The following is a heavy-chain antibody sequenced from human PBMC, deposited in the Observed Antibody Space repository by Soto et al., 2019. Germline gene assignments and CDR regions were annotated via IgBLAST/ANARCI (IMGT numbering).Heavy chain of an antibody. CDR1: GFTFSSYA. J-gene: IGHJ6*02. CDR2: IPYDGSNK. CDR3: ATKGGGPTAKTYSYYYGMDV. Sequence: QVQLVESGGGVVQPGRSLRLSCAASGFTFSSYAMNWVRQAPGKGLEWVTVIPYDGSNKYYADSVKGRFTISRDNSKNTLYLQMNSLRAEDTAVYYCATKGGGPTAKTYSYYYGMDVWGQGTTVTVSS. D-gene: IGHD4-17*01. V-gene: IGHV3-30-3*01.